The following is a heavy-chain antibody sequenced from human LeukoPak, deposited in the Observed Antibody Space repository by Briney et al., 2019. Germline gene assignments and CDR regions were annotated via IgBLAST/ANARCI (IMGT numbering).Heavy chain of an antibody. CDR1: GYTFTGYY. V-gene: IGHV1-2*04. Sequence: ASVKVSCKASGYTFTGYYIHWVRQAPGQGLEWMGWINPNSGGTNYTQKFQGWVTMTRDTSISTAYMELSRLRSDDTAVYYCARGVQGVRGVIIFDYWGQGTLVTVSS. D-gene: IGHD3-10*01. CDR3: ARGVQGVRGVIIFDY. CDR2: INPNSGGT. J-gene: IGHJ4*02.